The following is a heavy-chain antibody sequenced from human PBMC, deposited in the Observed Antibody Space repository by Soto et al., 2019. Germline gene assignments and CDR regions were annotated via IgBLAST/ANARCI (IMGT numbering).Heavy chain of an antibody. D-gene: IGHD3-10*01. CDR1: GFTFSSYA. CDR3: AKAREGYYGSGSFELSY. CDR2: ISGSGGST. Sequence: GVSLRLSCAASGFTFSSYAMSWVRQAPGKGLEWVSAISGSGGSTYYADSVKGRFTISRDNSKNTLYLQMNSLRAEDTAVYYCAKAREGYYGSGSFELSYWGQGTLVTVSS. V-gene: IGHV3-23*01. J-gene: IGHJ4*02.